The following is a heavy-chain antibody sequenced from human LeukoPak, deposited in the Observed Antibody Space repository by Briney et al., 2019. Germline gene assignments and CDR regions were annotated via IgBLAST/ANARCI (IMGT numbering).Heavy chain of an antibody. CDR2: ISSSSSTI. J-gene: IGHJ4*02. V-gene: IGHV3-48*04. Sequence: PGGSLRLSCAASGFTFSSYSMNWVRQAPGKGLEWVSYISSSSSTIYYADSVKGRFTISRDNAKNSLYLQMNSLRAEDTAVYYCARAADYYDSSGYYYYFDYWGQGTLVTVSS. CDR1: GFTFSSYS. CDR3: ARAADYYDSSGYYYYFDY. D-gene: IGHD3-22*01.